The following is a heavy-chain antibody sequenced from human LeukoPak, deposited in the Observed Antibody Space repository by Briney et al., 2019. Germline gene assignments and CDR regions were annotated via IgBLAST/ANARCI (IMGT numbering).Heavy chain of an antibody. CDR2: INHSGST. J-gene: IGHJ5*02. CDR1: GGSFSGYY. D-gene: IGHD4-23*01. Sequence: PSETLSLTCAVYGGSFSGYYWSWIRQPPGKGLEWIGEINHSGSTNYNPSLKSRVTISVDTSKNQFSLKLSSVTAADTAVYYCARDSMVVRVRNWFDPWGQGTLVTVSS. V-gene: IGHV4-34*01. CDR3: ARDSMVVRVRNWFDP.